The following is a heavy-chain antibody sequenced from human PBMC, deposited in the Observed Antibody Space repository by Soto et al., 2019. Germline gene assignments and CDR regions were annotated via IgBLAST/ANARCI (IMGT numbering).Heavy chain of an antibody. Sequence: GGSLRLSCAASRFTFSDYYMSWIRQAPGKGLEWVSYISSSSTYTNYADSVKGRFTISRDNAKNSLYLQMNSLRAEDTAVYYWARDADILTGSDAFDIWGQGTMVTVSS. CDR3: ARDADILTGSDAFDI. D-gene: IGHD3-9*01. V-gene: IGHV3-11*05. CDR1: RFTFSDYY. J-gene: IGHJ3*02. CDR2: ISSSSTYT.